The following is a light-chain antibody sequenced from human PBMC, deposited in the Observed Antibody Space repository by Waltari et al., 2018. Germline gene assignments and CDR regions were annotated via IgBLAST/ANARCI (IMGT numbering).Light chain of an antibody. V-gene: IGLV2-8*01. CDR3: SSYTGIRSVI. CDR1: SRDVGSSIH. CDR2: EVN. Sequence: QSALTQPPPASGSPGQSVTIACSGSSRDVGSSIHVSWYQQHPGKTPKLIIYEVNKRPSGVPDRFSGSKSGNTASLTVSGLQSEDEAVYFCSSYTGIRSVIFGGGTHLSVL. J-gene: IGLJ2*01.